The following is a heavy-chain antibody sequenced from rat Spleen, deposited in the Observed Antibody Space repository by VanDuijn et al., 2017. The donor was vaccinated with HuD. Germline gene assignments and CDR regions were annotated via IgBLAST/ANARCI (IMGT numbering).Heavy chain of an antibody. CDR3: TRSYSSYYYVMDV. CDR2: MWSDGDT. J-gene: IGHJ4*01. D-gene: IGHD1-8*01. V-gene: IGHV2-32*01. Sequence: QVQLKESGPGLVQPSQTLSLTCTVSGFSLTNYHVHWVRQPPGKGLEWMGVMWSDGDTTYNSDLKSRLVISRDPPKSQVFLKVKSLKTEDTGIYYCTRSYSSYYYVMDVWGQGASVTVSS. CDR1: GFSLTNYH.